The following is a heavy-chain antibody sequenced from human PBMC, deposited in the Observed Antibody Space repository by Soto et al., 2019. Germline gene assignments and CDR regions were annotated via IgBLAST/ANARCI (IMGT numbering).Heavy chain of an antibody. CDR2: ISKSGSVI. J-gene: IGHJ6*02. V-gene: IGHV3-48*03. D-gene: IGHD3-3*01. Sequence: PGGSLRLSCAASGLSFSSHEMHWVRQAPGKGLEWVSYISKSGSVIYYTDSVKGRFTISRDNAKNLLYLEMNSLRAEDTAVYFCVSVMLRFSYGIDVWGQGTTVTVSS. CDR1: GLSFSSHE. CDR3: VSVMLRFSYGIDV.